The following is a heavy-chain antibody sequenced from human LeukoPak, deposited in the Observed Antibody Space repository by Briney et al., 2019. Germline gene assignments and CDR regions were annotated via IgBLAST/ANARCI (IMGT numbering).Heavy chain of an antibody. V-gene: IGHV3-30*03. CDR1: AFTFSTYG. J-gene: IGHJ4*02. CDR2: ISDDGSNK. D-gene: IGHD3-10*01. CDR3: ARDPYYYGSGGGTFNFDY. Sequence: PGGSLRLSCAASAFTFSTYGMHWVRQAPGKGLEWVALISDDGSNKYYADSVKGRFTISRDNSKNTLYLQMNSLRAEDTAVYYCARDPYYYGSGGGTFNFDYWGQGTLVTVSS.